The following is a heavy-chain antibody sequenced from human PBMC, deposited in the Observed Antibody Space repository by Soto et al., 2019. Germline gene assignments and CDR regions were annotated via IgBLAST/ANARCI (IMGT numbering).Heavy chain of an antibody. CDR2: IIPIFATA. Sequence: SVKVSCKASGDTISSYAISWVRQAPGQGLEWMGGIIPIFATAHYAQNFLGRVTISADKSKGTAYMELSSLRSEDTAVYYCARSIAMIRGVMISSYYYYHGMDVWGQGTTVTVSS. J-gene: IGHJ6*02. CDR1: GDTISSYA. CDR3: ARSIAMIRGVMISSYYYYHGMDV. V-gene: IGHV1-69*06. D-gene: IGHD3-10*01.